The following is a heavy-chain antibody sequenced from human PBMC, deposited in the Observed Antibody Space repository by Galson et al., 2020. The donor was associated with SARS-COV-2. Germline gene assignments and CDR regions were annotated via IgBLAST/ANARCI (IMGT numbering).Heavy chain of an antibody. CDR3: AREGGWELLYDY. D-gene: IGHD1-26*01. Sequence: GESLKISCAASGFTFSSYSMNWVRQAPGKGLEWVSSISSSSSYIYYADSVKGRFTISRDNAKNSLYLQMNSLRAEDTAVYYCAREGGWELLYDYWGQGTLVTVSS. V-gene: IGHV3-21*01. J-gene: IGHJ4*02. CDR1: GFTFSSYS. CDR2: ISSSSSYI.